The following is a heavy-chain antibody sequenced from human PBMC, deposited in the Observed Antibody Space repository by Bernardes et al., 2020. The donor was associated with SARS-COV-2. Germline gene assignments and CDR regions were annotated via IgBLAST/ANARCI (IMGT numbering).Heavy chain of an antibody. CDR3: ARHDRLLLWFGPGSFDY. J-gene: IGHJ4*02. Sequence: ETLSLTCTVSGGSISSYYLSWIRPPPGKGLEWIGYIYYSGSTNYNPSLKSRVTISVDTSKNQFSLKLSSVTAADTAVYYCARHDRLLLWFGPGSFDYWGQGTLVTVSS. V-gene: IGHV4-59*08. CDR1: GGSISSYY. D-gene: IGHD3-10*01. CDR2: IYYSGST.